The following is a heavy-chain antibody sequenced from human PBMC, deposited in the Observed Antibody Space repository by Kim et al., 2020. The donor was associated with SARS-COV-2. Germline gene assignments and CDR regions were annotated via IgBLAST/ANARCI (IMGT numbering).Heavy chain of an antibody. D-gene: IGHD3-9*01. CDR1: GYSISSGYY. CDR3: ARDSTLRYFDWLFLADAFDI. J-gene: IGHJ3*02. CDR2: IYHSGST. Sequence: SETLSLTCTVSGYSISSGYYWGWIRQPPGKGLEWIGSIYHSGSTYYNPSLKSRVTISVDTYKNQFSLKLSSVTAADTAVYYCARDSTLRYFDWLFLADAFDIWGQGTMVTVSS. V-gene: IGHV4-38-2*02.